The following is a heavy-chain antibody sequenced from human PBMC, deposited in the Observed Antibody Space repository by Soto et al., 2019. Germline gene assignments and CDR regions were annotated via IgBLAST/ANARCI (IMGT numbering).Heavy chain of an antibody. D-gene: IGHD1-1*01. CDR3: TKGGIPRRYNIPKVDFDY. V-gene: IGHV3-15*01. Sequence: EVLLVESGGGLVKPGGSLRLSCAASGFAFKYARMTWVRQAPGKGLEWVGHIRSNIDGATTAYAAPVKGRFTISRDESKNTVDLQMNSLITEDTAVYYCTKGGIPRRYNIPKVDFDYWGQGSLVTVSS. J-gene: IGHJ4*02. CDR1: GFAFKYAR. CDR2: IRSNIDGATT.